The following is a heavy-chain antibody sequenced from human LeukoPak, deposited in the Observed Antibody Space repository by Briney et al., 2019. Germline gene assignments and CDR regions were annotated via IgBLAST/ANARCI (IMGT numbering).Heavy chain of an antibody. CDR1: GGSISSYY. CDR3: ARQYYGSGSKFDP. D-gene: IGHD3-10*01. J-gene: IGHJ5*02. CDR2: IYYSGST. Sequence: SETLSLTCTVSGGSISSYYWSWIRQPPGKGLEWIGYIYYSGSTNYNPSLKSRVTISVDTSKNQFSLKLSSVTAADTAVYYCARQYYGSGSKFDPWGQGTLVTVSS. V-gene: IGHV4-59*08.